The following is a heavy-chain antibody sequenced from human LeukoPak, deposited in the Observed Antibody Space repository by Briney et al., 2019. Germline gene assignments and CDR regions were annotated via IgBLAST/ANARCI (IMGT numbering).Heavy chain of an antibody. CDR3: ARGFAGTTNWFDP. CDR2: IIPILGIA. J-gene: IGHJ5*02. Sequence: SVKVSCKASGGTFSSYAVSWVRQAPGQGLERMGRIIPILGIANYAQKFQGRVTITADKSTSTAYMELSSLRSEDTAVYYCARGFAGTTNWFDPWGQGTLVTVSS. V-gene: IGHV1-69*04. D-gene: IGHD1-1*01. CDR1: GGTFSSYA.